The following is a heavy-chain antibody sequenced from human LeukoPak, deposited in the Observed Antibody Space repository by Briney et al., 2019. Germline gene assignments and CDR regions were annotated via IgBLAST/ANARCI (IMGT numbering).Heavy chain of an antibody. CDR3: VKELDSSGYFDF. CDR2: ISNGGANT. CDR1: GFTFTSYA. D-gene: IGHD3-22*01. V-gene: IGHV3-23*01. Sequence: GGSLRLSCAASGFTFTSYAMSWVRQAPGKGLEWVSTISNGGANTYYADSVKGRFTISRDNSKDTLYLQMNSLRAEDTAVYYCVKELDSSGYFDFWGQGTLVTVSS. J-gene: IGHJ4*02.